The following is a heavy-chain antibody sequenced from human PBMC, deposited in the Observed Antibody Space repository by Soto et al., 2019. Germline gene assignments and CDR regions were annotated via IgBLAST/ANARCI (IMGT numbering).Heavy chain of an antibody. CDR2: ISSSGGST. CDR1: GFTFRSYA. J-gene: IGHJ4*02. V-gene: IGHV3-23*01. CDR3: AKYQPMTQPRPYFDY. D-gene: IGHD3-22*01. Sequence: EVQLLESGGDLIQPGGSLRLACAASGFTFRSYAMSWVRQAPGKGLGWVSAISSSGGSTYYADSVKGRFTISRDNSRKTLYLQMNSLRAEDTAIYYCAKYQPMTQPRPYFDYWGQGTLVTVSS.